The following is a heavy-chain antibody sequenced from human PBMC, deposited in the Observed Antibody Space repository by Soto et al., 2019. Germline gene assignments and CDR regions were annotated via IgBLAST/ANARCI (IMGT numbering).Heavy chain of an antibody. J-gene: IGHJ6*02. V-gene: IGHV3-30*18. CDR3: AKERYGQLWLEDYGLDV. CDR2: ISDDGSNK. Sequence: QVQLVESGGGVDQSGRSLRLSCAASGFTFSSYGIQWVRQAPGKGLEWVALISDDGSNKYYADSVKGRFTTSRDNSKHTLYLQMNSLRPEDTAVYYCAKERYGQLWLEDYGLDVWGQGTTVTVSS. D-gene: IGHD3-10*01. CDR1: GFTFSSYG.